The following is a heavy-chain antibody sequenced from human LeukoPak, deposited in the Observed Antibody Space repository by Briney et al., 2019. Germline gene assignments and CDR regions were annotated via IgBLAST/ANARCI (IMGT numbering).Heavy chain of an antibody. J-gene: IGHJ3*02. CDR3: ARASEGAFDI. CDR1: GFTFSSYA. V-gene: IGHV3-23*01. CDR2: IGGTGVRT. Sequence: GGSLRLSCASSGFTFSSYAMSWVRQAPGKGLEWVSTIGGTGVRTYYADSVKGRFTISRDNSKNTLYLQMNSLRAEDTAVYYCARASEGAFDIWGQGTMVTVSS.